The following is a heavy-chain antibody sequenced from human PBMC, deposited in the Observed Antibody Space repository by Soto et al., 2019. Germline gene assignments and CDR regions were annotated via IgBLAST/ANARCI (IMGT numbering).Heavy chain of an antibody. V-gene: IGHV1-69*06. D-gene: IGHD5-18*01. CDR2: IIPIFGTA. CDR3: ASHSGYSYGSGSLYYYYYYGMDV. J-gene: IGHJ6*02. CDR1: GGTFSSYA. Sequence: QVQLVQSGAEVKKPGSSVKVSCKASGGTFSSYAISWVRQAPGQGLEWMGGIIPIFGTANYAQKFQSSATITADKSTSTAYMELSSLRSEDTGVYYCASHSGYSYGSGSLYYYYYYGMDVWGQGTKVTVSS.